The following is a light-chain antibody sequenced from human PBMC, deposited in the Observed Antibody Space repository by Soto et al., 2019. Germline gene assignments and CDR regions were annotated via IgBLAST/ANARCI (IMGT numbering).Light chain of an antibody. CDR2: GAS. V-gene: IGKV3-20*01. CDR1: QSVSSSY. J-gene: IGKJ4*01. CDR3: QQYGSSPT. Sequence: EIVLTQSPGTLSLSPGERATLSCRASQSVSSSYLACYQQKPGQAPRLLIYGASSRATGIPDRFSGSGSETDFTLTISRLEPEDFAVYYCQQYGSSPTFGGGTKVEIK.